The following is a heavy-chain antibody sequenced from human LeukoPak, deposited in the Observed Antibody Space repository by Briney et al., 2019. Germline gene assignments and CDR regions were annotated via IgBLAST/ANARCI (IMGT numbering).Heavy chain of an antibody. CDR1: GFTFSRYA. D-gene: IGHD3-10*01. Sequence: GGSLRLSCAASGFTFSRYAMSWVRQAPGKGLEWVSHISTSGDRTYCADSVKGRLTISRANSKNTLYLQMNTLRAEDTAVYYCAKGEEYYGSATNYFDNWGQGTLVTVSS. V-gene: IGHV3-23*01. CDR3: AKGEEYYGSATNYFDN. J-gene: IGHJ4*02. CDR2: ISTSGDRT.